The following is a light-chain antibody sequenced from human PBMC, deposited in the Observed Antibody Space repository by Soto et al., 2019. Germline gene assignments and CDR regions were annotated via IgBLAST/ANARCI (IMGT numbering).Light chain of an antibody. V-gene: IGLV1-47*01. Sequence: QPVLTQPPSASGTPGQRVTISCSGSSSNIGTNYVFWYHQLPGTAPKLLIYRNNQRPSGVPDRFSGSKSGTSASLAISGLRSEDEAHYYCSSWDDSLSGVVFGRGTKVTVL. CDR2: RNN. CDR1: SSNIGTNY. CDR3: SSWDDSLSGVV. J-gene: IGLJ2*01.